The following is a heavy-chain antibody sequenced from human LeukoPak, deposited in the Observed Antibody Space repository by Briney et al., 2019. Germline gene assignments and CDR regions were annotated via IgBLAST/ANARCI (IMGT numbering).Heavy chain of an antibody. CDR1: GGSISIFY. CDR2: IFHSGHT. Sequence: SETLSLTCTVSGGSISIFYWSWLRQPPGKGLEWIGYIFHSGHTNYNPSLKSRVTISVDSSKDQFSLKLNSLTAADTAVYYCARPVFGNPWFDPWGQGTLVTVSS. J-gene: IGHJ5*02. V-gene: IGHV4-59*01. D-gene: IGHD3-16*01. CDR3: ARPVFGNPWFDP.